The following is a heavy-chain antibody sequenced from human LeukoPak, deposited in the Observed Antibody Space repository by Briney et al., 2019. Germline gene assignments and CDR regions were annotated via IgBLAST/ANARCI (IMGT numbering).Heavy chain of an antibody. CDR2: IKSKTDGGTT. D-gene: IGHD3-22*01. J-gene: IGHJ4*02. CDR1: GFTFSNAW. V-gene: IGHV3-15*01. CDR3: ARDGARISGYIDY. Sequence: GGSLRLSCAASGFTFSNAWMSWVRQAPGKGLEWVGRIKSKTDGGTTDYAAPVKGRFTISRDDSKTTLYLQMNSLRAEDTAVYYCARDGARISGYIDYWGQGTLVTVSS.